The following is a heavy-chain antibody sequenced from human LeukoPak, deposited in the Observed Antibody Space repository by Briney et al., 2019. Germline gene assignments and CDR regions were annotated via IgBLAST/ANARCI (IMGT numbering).Heavy chain of an antibody. CDR2: IYYSGST. D-gene: IGHD3-16*01. J-gene: IGHJ4*02. CDR1: GGSISSYY. Sequence: SETLSLTCTVSGGSISSYYWSWIRQPPGKGLEWIGYIYYSGSTNYNPSLKSRVTISVDTSKNQFSLKLSSVAAADTAVYYCARDLGGFDYWGQGTLVTVSS. CDR3: ARDLGGFDY. V-gene: IGHV4-59*01.